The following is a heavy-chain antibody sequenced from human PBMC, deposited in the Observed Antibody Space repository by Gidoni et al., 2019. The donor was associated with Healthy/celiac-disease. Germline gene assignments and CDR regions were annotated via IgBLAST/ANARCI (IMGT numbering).Heavy chain of an antibody. V-gene: IGHV3-21*01. J-gene: IGHJ4*02. CDR1: GFTFSSYS. CDR3: ARNGDLHGFDY. CDR2: ISTGSNYI. D-gene: IGHD4-17*01. Sequence: EVQMVESGGGLVKPGGSLGLSCAASGFTFSSYSMNWVRQAPGKGLEWVSSISTGSNYIYYADSVKGRFTISRDNAKNSLYLQMNSLRAEDTAVYYCARNGDLHGFDYWGQGTLVTVSS.